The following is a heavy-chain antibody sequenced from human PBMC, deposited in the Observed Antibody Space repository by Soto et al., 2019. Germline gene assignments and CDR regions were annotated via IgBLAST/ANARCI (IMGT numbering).Heavy chain of an antibody. CDR2: ISYDGSNK. Sequence: QVQLVESGGGVVQPGRSLRLSCAASGFTFSSYGMHWVRQAPGKGLEWVAVISYDGSNKYYADSVKGRFTISRDNSKNTLYLQMNSLRAEDTAVYYCAKTYGVAWYDFWSGYPDFDYWGQGTLVTVSS. CDR1: GFTFSSYG. D-gene: IGHD3-3*01. CDR3: AKTYGVAWYDFWSGYPDFDY. V-gene: IGHV3-30*18. J-gene: IGHJ4*02.